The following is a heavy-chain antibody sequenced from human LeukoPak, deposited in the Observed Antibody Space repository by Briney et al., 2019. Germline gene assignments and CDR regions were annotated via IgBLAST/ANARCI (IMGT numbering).Heavy chain of an antibody. CDR2: INHSGST. CDR3: ARERSSGSYPLDFDY. Sequence: PGGSLRLSCAASGFTFSDYYMSWIRQPPGKGLEWIGEINHSGSTNYNPSLKSRVTISVDTSKNQFSLKLSSVTAADTAVYYCARERSSGSYPLDFDYWGQGTLVTVSS. V-gene: IGHV4-34*01. CDR1: GFTFSDYY. J-gene: IGHJ4*02. D-gene: IGHD1-26*01.